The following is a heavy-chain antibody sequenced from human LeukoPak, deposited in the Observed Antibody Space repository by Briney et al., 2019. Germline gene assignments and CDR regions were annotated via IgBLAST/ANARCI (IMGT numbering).Heavy chain of an antibody. V-gene: IGHV4-59*02. J-gene: IGHJ4*02. D-gene: IGHD2/OR15-2a*01. CDR2: LSYTGKT. CDR3: SEGYFVPFDH. Sequence: PSETLSLTCVVSGASVSSSHWNWIRQLPGKGLEWIGCLSYTGKTDYNPSLTSRVTISLDTSKDQVSLKLRSVTAADTAVYYCSEGYFVPFDHWGQGTLVTVSS. CDR1: GASVSSSH.